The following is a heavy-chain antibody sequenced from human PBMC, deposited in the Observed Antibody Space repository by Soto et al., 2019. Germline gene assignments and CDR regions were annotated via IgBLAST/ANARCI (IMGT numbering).Heavy chain of an antibody. CDR1: GGSFSGYY. V-gene: IGHV4-34*01. D-gene: IGHD3-10*01. CDR3: ARGRYVYYYGSGSYYYYYYGMDV. CDR2: INHSGST. J-gene: IGHJ6*02. Sequence: KPSETLSLTCAVYGGSFSGYYWSWIRQPPGKGLEWIGEINHSGSTNYNPSLKSRVTISVDTSKNQFSLKLSSVTAADTAVYYCARGRYVYYYGSGSYYYYYYGMDVWGQGTTVTVS.